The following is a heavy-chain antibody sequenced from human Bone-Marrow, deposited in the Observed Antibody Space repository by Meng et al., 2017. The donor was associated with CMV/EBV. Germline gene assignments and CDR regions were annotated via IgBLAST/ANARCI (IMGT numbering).Heavy chain of an antibody. CDR3: ARGNRPRIGRGQQLAPDAFDI. D-gene: IGHD6-13*01. CDR2: MNPNSGNT. CDR1: GYTFTSYD. J-gene: IGHJ3*02. V-gene: IGHV1-8*01. Sequence: ASVKVSCKASGYTFTSYDINWVRQATGQGLEWMGWMNPNSGNTGYAQKFQGRVTMTRNTSISTAYMELSSLRSEDTAVYYCARGNRPRIGRGQQLAPDAFDIWGQGTMVTVSS.